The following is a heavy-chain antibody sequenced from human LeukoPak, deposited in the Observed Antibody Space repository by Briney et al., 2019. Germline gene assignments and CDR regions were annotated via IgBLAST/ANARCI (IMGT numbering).Heavy chain of an antibody. J-gene: IGHJ4*02. CDR1: GFTFTNYN. Sequence: AGGSLRLSCAASGFTFTNYNMIWVRQAPGKGLEWVSYISSSSTNIYYTDSVKGRFTISRDNAKNSLYLQMNSLRAEDTAVYYCARDDTAVAGTELDYWGQGTLVTVSS. CDR3: ARDDTAVAGTELDY. V-gene: IGHV3-21*01. D-gene: IGHD6-19*01. CDR2: ISSSSTNI.